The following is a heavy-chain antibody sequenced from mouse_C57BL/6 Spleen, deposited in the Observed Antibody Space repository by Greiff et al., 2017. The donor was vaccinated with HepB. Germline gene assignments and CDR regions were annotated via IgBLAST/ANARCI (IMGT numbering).Heavy chain of an antibody. CDR1: GYTFTSYW. CDR2: IYPGSGST. D-gene: IGHD2-2*01. V-gene: IGHV1-55*01. Sequence: QVQLQQPGAELVKPGASVKMSCKASGYTFTSYWITWVKQRPGQGLEWIGDIYPGSGSTNYNEKFKSKATLTVDTSSSTAYMQLSSLTSEDSAVYYCARKDYGYDATVYFDYWGQGTTLTVSS. CDR3: ARKDYGYDATVYFDY. J-gene: IGHJ2*01.